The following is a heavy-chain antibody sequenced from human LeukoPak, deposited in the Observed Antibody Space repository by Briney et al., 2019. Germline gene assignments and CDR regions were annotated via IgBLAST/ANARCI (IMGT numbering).Heavy chain of an antibody. J-gene: IGHJ6*02. CDR3: AREGEIFSSYYYYGMDV. CDR2: IYYSGST. V-gene: IGHV4-30-4*01. Sequence: PSQTLSLTCTVSGGSISSGDYYWSWIRQPPGKGLEWIGYIYYSGSTYYNPSLKSRVTISVDTSKNQFSLKLSSVTAADTAVYYCAREGEIFSSYYYYGMDVWGQGTTVTVSS. CDR1: GGSISSGDYY. D-gene: IGHD3-10*01.